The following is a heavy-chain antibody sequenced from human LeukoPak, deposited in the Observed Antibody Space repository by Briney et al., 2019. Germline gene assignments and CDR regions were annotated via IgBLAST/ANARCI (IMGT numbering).Heavy chain of an antibody. CDR2: IYHSGGT. J-gene: IGHJ4*02. D-gene: IGHD6-19*01. V-gene: IGHV4-4*02. CDR1: GGSISSSNW. CDR3: AREGNSGWYVDN. Sequence: TSETLSLTCAVSGGSISSSNWWSWVRQPPGKGLEWIGEIYHSGGTNYNPSLRSQVTISVDKSKNQFSLKLNSVTAADTAVYYCAREGNSGWYVDNWGQGTLVTVSS.